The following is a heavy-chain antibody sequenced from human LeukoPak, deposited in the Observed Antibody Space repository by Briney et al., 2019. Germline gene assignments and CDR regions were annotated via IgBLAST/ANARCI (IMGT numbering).Heavy chain of an antibody. CDR2: INPNSGGT. CDR3: ARETRGGYSAWFEDY. Sequence: ASVTVSCTASGYTFTGYYMHWVRQAPGQGLEWMGWINPNSGGTNYAQKFQGRVTMTRDTSISTAYMELSRLRSDDTAVYYCARETRGGYSAWFEDYWGQGTLVTVSS. D-gene: IGHD5-18*01. J-gene: IGHJ4*02. V-gene: IGHV1-2*02. CDR1: GYTFTGYY.